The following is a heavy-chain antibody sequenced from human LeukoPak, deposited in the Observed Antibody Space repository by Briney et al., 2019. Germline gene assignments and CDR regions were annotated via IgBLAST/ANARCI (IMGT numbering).Heavy chain of an antibody. Sequence: RGASVKVSCKASGYTFTSYYMHWVRQAPGQGLEWMGIINPSGGSTSYAQKLQGRVTMTTDTSTSTAYMELRSLRSDDTAVYYCARVRELLLVYWGQGTLVTVSS. CDR1: GYTFTSYY. J-gene: IGHJ4*02. V-gene: IGHV1-46*01. CDR3: ARVRELLLVY. D-gene: IGHD1-26*01. CDR2: INPSGGST.